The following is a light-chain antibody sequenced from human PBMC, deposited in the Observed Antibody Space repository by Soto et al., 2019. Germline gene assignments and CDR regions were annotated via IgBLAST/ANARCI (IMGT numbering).Light chain of an antibody. J-gene: IGKJ5*01. CDR1: QSVSSN. V-gene: IGKV3-11*01. Sequence: IVLTQSQATRFLSPGERAALSCRASQSVSSNLAWYQQKPGQAPRLLIYDASNRATGIPARFSVSGSGTDVTLTISSLQHEDFAVYYCQQRSNWLITFGQGTRLEIK. CDR2: DAS. CDR3: QQRSNWLIT.